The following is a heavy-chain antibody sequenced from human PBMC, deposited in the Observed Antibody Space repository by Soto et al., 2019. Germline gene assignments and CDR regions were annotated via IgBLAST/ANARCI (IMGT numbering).Heavy chain of an antibody. J-gene: IGHJ5*02. CDR2: IYTSGST. CDR3: ARAGIAARPRENWFDP. Sequence: SETLSLTCTASGGSISSYYWSWIRQPAGKGLEWIGRIYTSGSTNYNPSLKSRVTVSVDTSKNQFSLKLSSVTAADTAVYYCARAGIAARPRENWFDPWGQGTLVTGSS. V-gene: IGHV4-4*07. D-gene: IGHD6-6*01. CDR1: GGSISSYY.